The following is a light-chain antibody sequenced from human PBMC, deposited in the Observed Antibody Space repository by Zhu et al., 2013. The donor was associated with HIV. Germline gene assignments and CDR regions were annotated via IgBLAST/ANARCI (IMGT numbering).Light chain of an antibody. Sequence: EIVLTQSPGTLSLSPGERATLSCRASQSVTSSFLAWYQQKPGQAPRLLIYGASSRATGIPDRFIASGSGTDFTLTITRLEPEDFAVYYCQQYGGSWTFGQGTKVEIK. J-gene: IGKJ1*01. CDR1: QSVTSSF. CDR3: QQYGGSWT. CDR2: GAS. V-gene: IGKV3-20*01.